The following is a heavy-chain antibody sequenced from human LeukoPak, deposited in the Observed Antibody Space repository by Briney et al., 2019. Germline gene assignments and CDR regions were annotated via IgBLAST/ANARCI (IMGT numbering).Heavy chain of an antibody. Sequence: PGGSLRLSCAASGFTFSSYSMNWVRQAPGKGLEWVSSISSSSSYIYYADSVKGRFTISRDNAKNSLYLQMNSLRAEDTAVYYCARDSGGLLTLLDYWGQGTLVTVSS. CDR3: ARDSGGLLTLLDY. CDR1: GFTFSSYS. V-gene: IGHV3-21*01. D-gene: IGHD1-26*01. J-gene: IGHJ4*02. CDR2: ISSSSSYI.